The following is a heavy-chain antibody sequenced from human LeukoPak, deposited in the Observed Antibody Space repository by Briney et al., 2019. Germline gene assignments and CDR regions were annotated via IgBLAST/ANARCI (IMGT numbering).Heavy chain of an antibody. Sequence: PSETLSLTCTVSGASISSSSYYWGWIRQPPGKGLEWIGSIYYSGSTYYNPSLKSRVTISVDTSKNQFSLKLSSVTAADTAVYYCARHNLRWFFDYWGQGTLVTVSS. D-gene: IGHD4-23*01. CDR3: ARHNLRWFFDY. CDR1: GASISSSSYY. CDR2: IYYSGST. J-gene: IGHJ4*02. V-gene: IGHV4-39*01.